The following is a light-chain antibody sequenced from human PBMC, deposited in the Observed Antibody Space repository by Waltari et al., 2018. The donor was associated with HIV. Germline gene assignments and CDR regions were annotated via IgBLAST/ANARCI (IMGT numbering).Light chain of an antibody. CDR1: STDVVIHDSNY. Sequence: CTGISTDVVIHDSNYVSWYQSHPGKVPKLLIYDVSNRPSGVSHRFSGSKSGSTAFLTISGLQPEDEAMYYCTSYTSTPITTGVVFGGGTQLTVL. J-gene: IGLJ2*01. CDR3: TSYTSTPITTGVV. CDR2: DVS. V-gene: IGLV2-14*03.